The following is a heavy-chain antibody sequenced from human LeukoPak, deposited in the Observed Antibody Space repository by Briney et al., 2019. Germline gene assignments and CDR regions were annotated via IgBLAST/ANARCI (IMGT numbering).Heavy chain of an antibody. J-gene: IGHJ4*02. D-gene: IGHD3-9*01. CDR1: GFTFSNYW. Sequence: PGGSLRLSCAASGFTFSNYWMSWVRQAPGKGLEWVANIKQDGSEKYYVDSVKGRFTISRDNAKNSLYLQMNSLRAEDTAVYYCARTYYDILTGYNPYFDYWGQGTLVTVSS. CDR2: IKQDGSEK. CDR3: ARTYYDILTGYNPYFDY. V-gene: IGHV3-7*01.